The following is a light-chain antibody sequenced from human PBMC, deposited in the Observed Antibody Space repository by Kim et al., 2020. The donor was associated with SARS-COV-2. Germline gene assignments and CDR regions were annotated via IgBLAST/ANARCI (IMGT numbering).Light chain of an antibody. CDR2: GNT. J-gene: IGLJ1*01. CDR3: QSYDSSLSGYV. V-gene: IGLV1-40*01. CDR1: SANIGAGYD. Sequence: RGASSCTGSSANIGAGYDVHWYQHLPGTAPQLLIYGNTNRPSGVPDRFSGSKSGTSASLAITGLQAEDESDYYCQSYDSSLSGYVFGTGTKGSVL.